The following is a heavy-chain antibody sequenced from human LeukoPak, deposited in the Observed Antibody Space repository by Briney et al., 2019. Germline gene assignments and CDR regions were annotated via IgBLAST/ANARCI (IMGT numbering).Heavy chain of an antibody. V-gene: IGHV3-23*01. CDR1: KITFNNYS. CDR2: IFQGGGEI. D-gene: IGHD5-18*01. CDR3: ATYRQVLLPFES. Sequence: TGGSQRLSCAASKITFNNYSMIWVRQSPGKKGLEWVSSIFQGGGEIHYADSVRGRFTISRDNSKSTLFLQMNSLRAEDTAIYYCATYRQVLLPFESWGQGTLVTVSS. J-gene: IGHJ4*02.